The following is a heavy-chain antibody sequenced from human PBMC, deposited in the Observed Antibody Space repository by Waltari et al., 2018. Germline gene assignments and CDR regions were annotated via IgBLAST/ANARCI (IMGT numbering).Heavy chain of an antibody. CDR1: GGTFSSYA. V-gene: IGHV1-69*13. J-gene: IGHJ4*02. Sequence: QVQLVQSGAEVKKPGSSVKVSCKASGGTFSSYAISWVRQAPGQGLEWMGRIIPICGTANYAQKFQGRVTITADKSTSTAYMELSSLRSEDTAVYYCARAYSSSSGGYYFDYWGQGTLVTVSS. CDR2: IIPICGTA. D-gene: IGHD6-6*01. CDR3: ARAYSSSSGGYYFDY.